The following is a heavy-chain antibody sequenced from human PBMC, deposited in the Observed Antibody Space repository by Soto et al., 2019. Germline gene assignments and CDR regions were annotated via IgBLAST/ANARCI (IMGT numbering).Heavy chain of an antibody. Sequence: EVELVESGGGLVQPGGSLRLSCVASGFSFADHWMTWVRHPPGKGLEWVANTNQDGGEKYFVDSVKGRITMSRDKAKKSLYMRMNRLRAEDTAVYFCARDHNFDQAPHRFDTWGQGTMVTVSS. V-gene: IGHV3-7*01. CDR2: TNQDGGEK. J-gene: IGHJ3*02. CDR3: ARDHNFDQAPHRFDT. CDR1: GFSFADHW. D-gene: IGHD3-9*01.